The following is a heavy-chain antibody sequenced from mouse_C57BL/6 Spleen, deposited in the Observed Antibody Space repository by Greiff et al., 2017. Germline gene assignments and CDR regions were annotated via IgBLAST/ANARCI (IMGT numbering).Heavy chain of an antibody. Sequence: VQLQQSGAELVMPGASVKLSCKASGYTFTSYWMHWVKQRPGQGLAWIGEIDPSDSYTNYNQKFQGKSTLTVDKSSSTAYMQLSSLTSEDSAVYYCARGWLLYYYAMDYWGQGTSVTVSS. V-gene: IGHV1-69*01. CDR2: IDPSDSYT. J-gene: IGHJ4*01. CDR3: ARGWLLYYYAMDY. CDR1: GYTFTSYW. D-gene: IGHD2-3*01.